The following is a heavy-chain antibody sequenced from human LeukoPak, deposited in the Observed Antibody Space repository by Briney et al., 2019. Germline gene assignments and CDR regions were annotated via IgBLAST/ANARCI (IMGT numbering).Heavy chain of an antibody. V-gene: IGHV3-21*01. CDR3: ARDLGDSSGYPDY. D-gene: IGHD3-22*01. J-gene: IGHJ4*02. CDR1: GFTFSSYS. Sequence: NPGGSLRLSCAASGFTFSSYSMNWVRQAPGKRLEWVSSISSSSSYIYYADSVKGRFTISRDNAKNSLYLQMNSLRAEDTAVYYCARDLGDSSGYPDYWGQGTLVTVSS. CDR2: ISSSSSYI.